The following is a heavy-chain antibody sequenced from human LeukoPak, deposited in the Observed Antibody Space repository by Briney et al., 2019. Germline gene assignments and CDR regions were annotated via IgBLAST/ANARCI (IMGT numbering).Heavy chain of an antibody. D-gene: IGHD6-13*01. Sequence: GGSLRLSCAASGFTFSSYGMSWVRQAPGKGLEWVGRIKSKNDGGTTDYAAPVKGRFTISRDDSKNTLYLQMNSLKTEDTAVYYCTTDPPYSSSWYSYYYYYYMDVWGKGTTVTVSS. V-gene: IGHV3-15*01. CDR3: TTDPPYSSSWYSYYYYYYMDV. J-gene: IGHJ6*03. CDR1: GFTFSSYG. CDR2: IKSKNDGGTT.